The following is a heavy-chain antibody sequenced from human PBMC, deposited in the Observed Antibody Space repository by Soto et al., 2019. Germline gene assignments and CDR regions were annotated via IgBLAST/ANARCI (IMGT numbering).Heavy chain of an antibody. CDR2: ISYDGNNK. J-gene: IGHJ1*01. CDR1: GFIFSTYG. Sequence: GGSLRLSCAASGFIFSTYGMHWVRQAPGKGLEWLSVISYDGNNKYYADSVKGRFTISRDNSKNTLWLQMDRLRTEDTAVYYCAKDRLRTTINTVGGWGPGGLVTVSS. V-gene: IGHV3-30*18. CDR3: AKDRLRTTINTVGG. D-gene: IGHD4-17*01.